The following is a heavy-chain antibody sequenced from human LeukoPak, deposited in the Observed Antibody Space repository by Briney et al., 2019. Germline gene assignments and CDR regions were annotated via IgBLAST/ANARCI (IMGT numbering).Heavy chain of an antibody. J-gene: IGHJ6*02. Sequence: GGSLRLSCAASRFTFSSYNMNWVRQAPGKGLEWVSCISDSSNYIYYADSVKGRFTISRDNAKNSLYLQMNSLRAEDTAVYYCARERWSLYSNDYYYYGLDVWGQGTTVTVSS. D-gene: IGHD3-3*01. CDR1: RFTFSSYN. CDR3: ARERWSLYSNDYYYYGLDV. CDR2: ISDSSNYI. V-gene: IGHV3-21*01.